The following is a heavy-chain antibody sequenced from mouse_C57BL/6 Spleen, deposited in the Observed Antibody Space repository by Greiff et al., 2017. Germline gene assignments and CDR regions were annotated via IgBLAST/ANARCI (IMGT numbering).Heavy chain of an antibody. Sequence: EVKLMESGEGLVKPGGSLKLSCAASGFTFSSYAMSWVRQTPEKRLEWVAYISSGGDYIYYADTVKGRFTISRDNARNTLYLQMSSLKSEDTAMYYCTRNDYDEDAMDYWGQGTSVTVSS. D-gene: IGHD2-4*01. CDR2: ISSGGDYI. J-gene: IGHJ4*01. V-gene: IGHV5-9-1*02. CDR1: GFTFSSYA. CDR3: TRNDYDEDAMDY.